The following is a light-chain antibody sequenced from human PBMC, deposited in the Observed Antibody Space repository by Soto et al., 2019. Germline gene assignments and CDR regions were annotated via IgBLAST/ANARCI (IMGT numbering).Light chain of an antibody. Sequence: DIVMTQSPDSLAVSLGERATIRCESSQSILSTFNNKNQIAWYQQKPGQPPKLLIYWASTREFGVPDRFSGSGSGTDFTLTVSSVQAEDVATYFCQHYHTTPVTFGQGTRLEIK. CDR2: WAS. CDR1: QSILSTFNNKNQ. J-gene: IGKJ5*01. CDR3: QHYHTTPVT. V-gene: IGKV4-1*01.